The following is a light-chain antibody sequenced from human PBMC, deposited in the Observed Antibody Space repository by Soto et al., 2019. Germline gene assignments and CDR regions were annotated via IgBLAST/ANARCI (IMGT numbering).Light chain of an antibody. CDR2: DVN. CDR1: ASDIGGYTF. J-gene: IGLJ1*01. V-gene: IGLV2-8*01. Sequence: QSALTHPPSASGSPGQSVAIACTAPASDIGGYTFVSWYQQHPGKAPKLLIYDVNKRPSGVPDRFSGSKSGNTASLTGSGLQAEDEADYYCSAHGGTNPYVFGTGTKVTVL. CDR3: SAHGGTNPYV.